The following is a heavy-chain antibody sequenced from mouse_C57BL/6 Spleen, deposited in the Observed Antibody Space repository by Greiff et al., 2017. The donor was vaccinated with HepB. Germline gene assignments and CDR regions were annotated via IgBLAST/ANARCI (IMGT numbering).Heavy chain of an antibody. D-gene: IGHD2-3*01. J-gene: IGHJ3*01. CDR1: GYTFTSYG. V-gene: IGHV1-81*01. CDR3: AREGYYAWFAY. Sequence: VQVVESGAELARPGASVKLSCKASGYTFTSYGISWVKQRTGQGLEWIGEIYPRSGNTYYNEKFKGKATLTADKSSSTAYMELRSLTSEDSAVYFCAREGYYAWFAYWGQGTLVTVSA. CDR2: IYPRSGNT.